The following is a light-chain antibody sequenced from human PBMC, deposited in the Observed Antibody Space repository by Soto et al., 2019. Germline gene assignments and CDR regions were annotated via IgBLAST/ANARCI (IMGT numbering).Light chain of an antibody. CDR2: GAS. J-gene: IGKJ1*01. CDR3: QQYNNWPMWT. CDR1: QSITRN. V-gene: IGKV3-15*01. Sequence: EIVMTQSPATLSVSLGERATLSCRASQSITRNLAWYQQSPGQAPRLLIYGASTRATGIPARFSGSGSGTEVTLTINSLQSEDFAVYYCQQYNNWPMWTFGQGTKVDI.